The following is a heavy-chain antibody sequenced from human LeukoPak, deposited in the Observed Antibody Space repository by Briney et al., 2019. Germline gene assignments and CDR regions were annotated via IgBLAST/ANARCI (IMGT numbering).Heavy chain of an antibody. CDR3: VRGLTQPPRNYYYYYYMDV. V-gene: IGHV4-38-2*02. D-gene: IGHD1-1*01. CDR1: SYSISRGYY. J-gene: IGHJ6*03. CDR2: IYHTGST. Sequence: SETLSLTCTVSSYSISRGYYWGWIRQSPGKGLEWIGNIYHTGSTSYNPSLESRVTISLDLSKNQFSLRLSSVTAADTALYYCVRGLTQPPRNYYYYYYMDVWGKGTTVTVSS.